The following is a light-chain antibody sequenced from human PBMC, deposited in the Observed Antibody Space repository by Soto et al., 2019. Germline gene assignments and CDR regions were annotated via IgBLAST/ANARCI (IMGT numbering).Light chain of an antibody. V-gene: IGKV3-15*01. CDR3: QQYNNLPRT. Sequence: ETVMTQSPATLSVSQGEGATLSCRASQSVSSNLVWYQHKPGQAPRLLIYGASTRATDIPARFSGSGSGTEFTLTISSLQSEDYAVYYCQQYNNLPRTFGGGTKVDI. J-gene: IGKJ4*01. CDR2: GAS. CDR1: QSVSSN.